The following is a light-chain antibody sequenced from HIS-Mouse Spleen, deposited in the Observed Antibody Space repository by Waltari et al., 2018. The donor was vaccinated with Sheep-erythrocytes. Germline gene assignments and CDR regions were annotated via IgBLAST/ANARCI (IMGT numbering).Light chain of an antibody. Sequence: SYVLTQPPSVSVAPGKTARITCWGNNIGSKSVRWYPQKPGQAPVLVVYDDSDRPSGIPERFSGSNSGNTATLTISRVEAGDEADYYCQVWDSSSDHYVFGTGTKVTVL. J-gene: IGLJ1*01. CDR2: DDS. V-gene: IGLV3-21*03. CDR3: QVWDSSSDHYV. CDR1: NIGSKS.